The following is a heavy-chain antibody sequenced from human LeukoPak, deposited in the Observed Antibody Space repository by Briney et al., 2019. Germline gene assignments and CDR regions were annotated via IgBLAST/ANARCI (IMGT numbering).Heavy chain of an antibody. J-gene: IGHJ4*02. CDR3: TTDTLYYYDSSGYYYVDY. V-gene: IGHV3-49*04. D-gene: IGHD3-22*01. CDR1: GLTFSDSG. CDR2: IETKASGGTI. Sequence: GGSLRLSCIASGLTFSDSGMSWVRQAPGKGLEWVGFIETKASGGTIVYAASVKGRFTISRDDSKSIAYLQMNSLKTEDTAVYYCTTDTLYYYDSSGYYYVDYWGQGTLVTVSS.